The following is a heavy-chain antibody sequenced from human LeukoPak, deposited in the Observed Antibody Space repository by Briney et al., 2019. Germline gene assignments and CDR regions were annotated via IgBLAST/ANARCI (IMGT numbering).Heavy chain of an antibody. Sequence: SETLSLTCTVSGGSISSSSYYWGWIRQPPGKGLEWIGRIYYSGSTYYNPSLKSRVTISVDTSKNQFSLKLSSVTAADTAVYHCASHRKWLVPPGGWFDPWGQGTLVTVSS. J-gene: IGHJ5*02. CDR3: ASHRKWLVPPGGWFDP. CDR2: IYYSGST. D-gene: IGHD6-19*01. CDR1: GGSISSSSYY. V-gene: IGHV4-39*01.